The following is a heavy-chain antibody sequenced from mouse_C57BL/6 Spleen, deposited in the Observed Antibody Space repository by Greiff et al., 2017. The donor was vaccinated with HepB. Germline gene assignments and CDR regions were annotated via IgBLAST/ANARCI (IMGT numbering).Heavy chain of an antibody. CDR2: IRNKANGYTT. V-gene: IGHV7-3*01. Sequence: EVKVEESGGGLVQPGGSLSLSCAASGFTFTDYYMSWVRQPPGKALEWLGFIRNKANGYTTEYSASVKGRFTISRDNSQSILYLQMNALRAEDSATYYCARCYYGSWYFDVWGTGTTVTVSS. CDR1: GFTFTDYY. J-gene: IGHJ1*03. CDR3: ARCYYGSWYFDV. D-gene: IGHD1-1*01.